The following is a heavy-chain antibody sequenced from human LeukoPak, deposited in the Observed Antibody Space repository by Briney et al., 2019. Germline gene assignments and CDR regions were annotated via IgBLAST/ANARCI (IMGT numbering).Heavy chain of an antibody. D-gene: IGHD3-22*01. CDR2: INHSGST. Sequence: SETLSLTCAVYGGSFSGYYWSWIRQPPGKGLEWIGEINHSGSTNYNPSLKSRVTISVDTSKNQFSLKLSSMTAADTAVYYCARRWPSSATDYWGQGTLVTVSS. CDR1: GGSFSGYY. J-gene: IGHJ4*02. V-gene: IGHV4-34*01. CDR3: ARRWPSSATDY.